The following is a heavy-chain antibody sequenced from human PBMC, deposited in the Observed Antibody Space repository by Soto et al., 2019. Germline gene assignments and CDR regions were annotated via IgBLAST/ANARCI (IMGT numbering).Heavy chain of an antibody. D-gene: IGHD2-15*01. J-gene: IGHJ6*02. CDR1: GGTFSSYA. CDR2: IIPIFGTA. V-gene: IGHV1-69*13. Sequence: SVKVSCKASGGTFSSYAISWVRQAPGQGLEWMGGIIPIFGTANYAQKFQGRVTITADESTSTAYMELSSLRSEDTAVYYCARGGAGCSGGSCYQPHYYYYGMDVWGQGTTVTVSS. CDR3: ARGGAGCSGGSCYQPHYYYYGMDV.